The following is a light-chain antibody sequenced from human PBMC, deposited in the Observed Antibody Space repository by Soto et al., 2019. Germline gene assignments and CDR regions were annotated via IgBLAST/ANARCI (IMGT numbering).Light chain of an antibody. J-gene: IGKJ1*01. CDR1: ESVSSPY. CDR2: GAS. Sequence: EIVLTQSPGTLSLSPGERATLSCRARESVSSPYLAWYQQKPGQAPRLLIHGASSRATGIPDRFSGSGSGTDFTLTISRLEPEDFAVYYCQQFGSSWTFGQGTKVEIQ. V-gene: IGKV3-20*01. CDR3: QQFGSSWT.